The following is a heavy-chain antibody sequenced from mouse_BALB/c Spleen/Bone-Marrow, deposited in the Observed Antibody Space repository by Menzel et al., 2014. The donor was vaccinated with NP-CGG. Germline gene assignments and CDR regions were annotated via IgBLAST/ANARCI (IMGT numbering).Heavy chain of an antibody. CDR3: ARGNPLYAMDY. D-gene: IGHD2-1*01. CDR1: GYTFTSYW. CDR2: INPSTGYT. J-gene: IGHJ4*01. V-gene: IGHV1-7*01. Sequence: ESGAELAKPGASVKMSCKASGYTFTSYWMHWVKQRPGQGLEWIGYINPSTGYTDYNQKFNDKATLTADKSSSTAYMQLSSLTSKDSAVYHCARGNPLYAMDYWGQGTSVTVSS.